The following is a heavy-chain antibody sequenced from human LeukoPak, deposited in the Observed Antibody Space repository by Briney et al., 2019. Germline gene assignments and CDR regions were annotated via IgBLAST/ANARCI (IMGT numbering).Heavy chain of an antibody. CDR3: LGSRGVFDY. CDR1: GGSISSSSYY. CDR2: IYYSGST. J-gene: IGHJ4*02. V-gene: IGHV4-39*01. D-gene: IGHD2-15*01. Sequence: PSETLSLTCTVSGGSISSSSYYWGWIRQPPGKGLEWIGSIYYSGSTYYNPSLKSRVTISVDTSKNQFSLKLSSVTAADTAVYYCLGSRGVFDYWGQGTLVTVSS.